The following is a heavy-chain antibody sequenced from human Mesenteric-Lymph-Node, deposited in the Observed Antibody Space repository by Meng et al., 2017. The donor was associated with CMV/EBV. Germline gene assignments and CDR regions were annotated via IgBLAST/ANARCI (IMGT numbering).Heavy chain of an antibody. CDR2: IRYDGSNQ. CDR1: GFTFSTYG. CDR3: AKDRSFQYSSSIPFDY. Sequence: GESLKISCAASGFTFSTYGMHWVRQAPGKGLGWVAFIRYDGSNQYYEDSVKGRFTISRDNSKNTLYLQMNSLRAEDTAVYYCAKDRSFQYSSSIPFDYWGQGTLVTVSS. D-gene: IGHD6-6*01. V-gene: IGHV3-30*02. J-gene: IGHJ4*02.